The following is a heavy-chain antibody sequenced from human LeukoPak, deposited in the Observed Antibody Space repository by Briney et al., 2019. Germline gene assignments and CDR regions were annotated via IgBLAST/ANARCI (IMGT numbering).Heavy chain of an antibody. J-gene: IGHJ4*02. D-gene: IGHD3-22*01. CDR3: ARDHVDDSSGKDDY. CDR1: GYTFTSYG. Sequence: ASVKVPCKASGYTFTSYGISWVRQAPGQGLEWMGWISAYNGNTNYAQKLQGRVTMTTDTSTSTAYMELRSLRSDDTAVYYCARDHVDDSSGKDDYWGQGTLVTVSS. CDR2: ISAYNGNT. V-gene: IGHV1-18*01.